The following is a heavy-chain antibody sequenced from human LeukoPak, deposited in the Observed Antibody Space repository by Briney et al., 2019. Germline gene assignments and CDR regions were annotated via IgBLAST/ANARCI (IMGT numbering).Heavy chain of an antibody. V-gene: IGHV3-7*03. J-gene: IGHJ6*02. CDR1: GFTFSSYW. CDR3: ARDPHYDYVWGSYRLIYYYGMDA. D-gene: IGHD3-16*02. Sequence: GGSLGLSCAASGFTFSSYWMSWVRQAPGKGLEWVANIKQDGSEKYYVDSVKGRFTISSDNAKNSLYLQMNSLRAEDTAVYYCARDPHYDYVWGSYRLIYYYGMDAWGQGTTVTVSS. CDR2: IKQDGSEK.